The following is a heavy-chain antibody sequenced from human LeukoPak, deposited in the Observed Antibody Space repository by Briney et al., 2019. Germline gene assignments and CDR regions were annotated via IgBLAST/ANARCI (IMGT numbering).Heavy chain of an antibody. D-gene: IGHD6-13*01. V-gene: IGHV3-15*01. CDR1: GFTFNNAY. Sequence: PGGSLRLSWAAAGFTFNNAYMCWVRQAPGKGLEWVGRIKSKVDGETTDYGAPVKGRFTISRDDSRNTLYLQMNSLKTEDTAVYYCTTDAGYSSRWYNYWGQGTLVTVSS. J-gene: IGHJ4*02. CDR2: IKSKVDGETT. CDR3: TTDAGYSSRWYNY.